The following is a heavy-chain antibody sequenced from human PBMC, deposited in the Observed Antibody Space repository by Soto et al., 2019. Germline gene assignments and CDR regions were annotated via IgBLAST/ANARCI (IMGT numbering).Heavy chain of an antibody. CDR1: GFSFSSYS. J-gene: IGHJ5*02. V-gene: IGHV3-21*01. CDR3: ARGYTGYCSGGTCYWFDP. D-gene: IGHD2-15*01. Sequence: EVQLVESGGGLVKPGGSLRLSCAASGFSFSSYSMNWVRQAPGKGLEWVSSISSSASHINYAYSVKGRFTISRDNAKKSLYLQMNSLRAEDTAVYYCARGYTGYCSGGTCYWFDPWGQGTLVTVSS. CDR2: ISSSASHI.